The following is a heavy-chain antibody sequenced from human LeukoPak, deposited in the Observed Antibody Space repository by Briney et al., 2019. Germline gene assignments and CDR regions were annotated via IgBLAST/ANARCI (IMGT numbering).Heavy chain of an antibody. V-gene: IGHV4-38-2*02. J-gene: IGHJ5*02. Sequence: SETLSLTCTVSSYSISSGYYWGWIRQPPGKGLEWIGSIYHSGTTYYNPSLKSRLTISVDTSNNQFSLRLSSVTTADTAVYYCARVPHGETIFGVVLYWFDPWGQGTLVTVFS. CDR1: SYSISSGYY. D-gene: IGHD3-3*01. CDR2: IYHSGTT. CDR3: ARVPHGETIFGVVLYWFDP.